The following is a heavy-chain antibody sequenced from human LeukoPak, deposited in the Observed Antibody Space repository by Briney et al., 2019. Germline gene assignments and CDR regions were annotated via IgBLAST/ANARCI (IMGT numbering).Heavy chain of an antibody. CDR1: GFTFSSYA. J-gene: IGHJ4*02. D-gene: IGHD4-17*01. CDR3: AKESSSTTNFDY. Sequence: GGSLRLSCAASGFTFSSYAMHWVRQAPGKGLEYVSAISSNGGSTYYANSVKGRFTISRDNSKNTLYLQMGSLRAEDMAVYYCAKESSSTTNFDYWGQGTLVTVSS. CDR2: ISSNGGST. V-gene: IGHV3-64*01.